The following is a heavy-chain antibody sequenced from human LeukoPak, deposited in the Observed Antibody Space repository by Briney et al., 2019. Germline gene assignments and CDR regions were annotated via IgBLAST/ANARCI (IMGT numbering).Heavy chain of an antibody. CDR3: TSWGDTTAEYFQR. CDR2: INPDGRDT. J-gene: IGHJ1*01. CDR1: GFTFSSYW. V-gene: IGHV3-7*01. Sequence: GGSLRLSCAASGFTFSSYWMHWVRQAPGKGLEWVAHINPDGRDTYYVDSVKGRFTISRDNAQNSMYLQMNSLRVEDTAVYYCTSWGDTTAEYFQRWGQGTLVTVSS. D-gene: IGHD2-21*02.